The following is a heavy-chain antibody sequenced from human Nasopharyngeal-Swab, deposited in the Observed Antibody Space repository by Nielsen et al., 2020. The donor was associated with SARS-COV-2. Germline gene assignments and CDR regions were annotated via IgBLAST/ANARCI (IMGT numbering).Heavy chain of an antibody. Sequence: SETLSLTCTVSGVSITSQYWSWIRQPPGKGLEWIGYISHNSGTSYNPSPKRRVTMFMDTSKNQFSLRLRSVTAADTAVYYCAKEGATGWFDPWGQGTLVTVSS. CDR3: AKEGATGWFDP. V-gene: IGHV4-59*11. CDR2: ISHNSGT. J-gene: IGHJ5*02. CDR1: GVSITSQY.